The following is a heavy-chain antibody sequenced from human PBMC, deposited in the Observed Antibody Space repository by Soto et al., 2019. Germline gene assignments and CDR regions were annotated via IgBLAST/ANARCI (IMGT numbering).Heavy chain of an antibody. CDR3: ARKYRTGPTLHWFDP. Sequence: SETLSLTCTVSGGSISSEGYYWSWIRQRPGEGLEWIAYIYYSGTTYYNPSLRSRVTISVDTSKNQFSLNLSSVTAADTAVYYCARKYRTGPTLHWFDPWGQGTLVTVS. V-gene: IGHV4-31*03. CDR2: IYYSGTT. CDR1: GGSISSEGYY. J-gene: IGHJ5*02. D-gene: IGHD1-1*01.